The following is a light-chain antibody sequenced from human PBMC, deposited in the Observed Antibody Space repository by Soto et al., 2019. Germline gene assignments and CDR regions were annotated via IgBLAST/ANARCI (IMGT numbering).Light chain of an antibody. CDR3: QQYGDSPMYT. Sequence: EIVLTQSPGTLSSSPGERATLSCRASQSVSSSHLAWYQQKPGQAPRLLIYGASSRATGIPDRFSGSGSGTDFTLTISRLEPEDFAVYFCQQYGDSPMYTFDQGTKLEI. CDR1: QSVSSSH. V-gene: IGKV3-20*01. J-gene: IGKJ2*01. CDR2: GAS.